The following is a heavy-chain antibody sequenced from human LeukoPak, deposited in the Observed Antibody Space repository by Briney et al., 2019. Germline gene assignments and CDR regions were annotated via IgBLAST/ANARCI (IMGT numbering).Heavy chain of an antibody. D-gene: IGHD1-26*01. Sequence: GGSLRLSCAASGFTFSTYAMSWVRQAPGKGLEWVSGISGSGGSTYYADSVKGRFTMSRDNSKNTVYLQMNSLRAEDTAVYYCAKDEGTYSGSYYDYWGQGTLVTVSS. CDR2: ISGSGGST. CDR3: AKDEGTYSGSYYDY. CDR1: GFTFSTYA. J-gene: IGHJ4*02. V-gene: IGHV3-23*01.